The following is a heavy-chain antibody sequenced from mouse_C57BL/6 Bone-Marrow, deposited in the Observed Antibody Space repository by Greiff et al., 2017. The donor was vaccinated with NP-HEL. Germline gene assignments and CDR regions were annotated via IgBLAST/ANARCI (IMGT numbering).Heavy chain of an antibody. CDR3: ARSAVDDDGYWYFDV. CDR1: GFSLTSYA. D-gene: IGHD2-4*01. V-gene: IGHV2-9-1*01. CDR2: IWTGGGT. Sequence: VKLVESGPGLVAPSQSLSITCTVSGFSLTSYAISWVRQPPGKGLEWLGVIWTGGGTNYNSALKSRLSISKDNSKSQFFLKKNSLQTDDTARYYCARSAVDDDGYWYFDVWGTGTTVTVSS. J-gene: IGHJ1*03.